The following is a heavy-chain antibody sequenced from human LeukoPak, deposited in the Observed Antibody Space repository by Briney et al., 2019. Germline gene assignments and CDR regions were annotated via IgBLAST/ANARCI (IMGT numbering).Heavy chain of an antibody. V-gene: IGHV4-34*01. CDR1: GESLSGFY. J-gene: IGHJ4*02. CDR2: ITHSGNT. CDR3: ARSWTLWGYFHY. D-gene: IGHD3-10*01. Sequence: SETLSLTCAVYGESLSGFYLTWIRQPPGKGLEWIGDITHSGNTNYNPSLKSRVTISVDTSKNQFSLSLNSVTAADTAVYYCARSWTLWGYFHYWGQGTLVTVSS.